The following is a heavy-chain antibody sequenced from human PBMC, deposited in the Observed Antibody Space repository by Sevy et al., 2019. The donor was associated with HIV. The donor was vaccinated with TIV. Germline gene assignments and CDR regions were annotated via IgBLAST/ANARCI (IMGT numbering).Heavy chain of an antibody. Sequence: GGSLRLSCTASGFTFGDYAMSWFRQAPGKGLEWVGFIRSKAYGGTTEYAGSVKGRFTISRDDSKSIAYLQMNSLKTEDTAVYYCTRGRIAAAGPFDYWGQGTLVTVSS. CDR2: IRSKAYGGTT. J-gene: IGHJ4*02. D-gene: IGHD6-13*01. CDR3: TRGRIAAAGPFDY. V-gene: IGHV3-49*03. CDR1: GFTFGDYA.